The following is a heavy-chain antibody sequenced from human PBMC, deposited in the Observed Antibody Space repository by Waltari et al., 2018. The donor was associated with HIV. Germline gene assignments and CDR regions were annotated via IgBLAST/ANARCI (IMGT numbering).Heavy chain of an antibody. CDR3: AKTRGYCSGGSCYGDY. D-gene: IGHD2-15*01. Sequence: EVQLLKSGGGLVQPGGSLSLSCAASGFTFTNYAMTWVRQAPGKGLEWVPSISGSGDNTYYADSVKGRFTISRDNSKNTLSLQMNSLRAEDTAFYYCAKTRGYCSGGSCYGDYWGQGALVTVSS. CDR2: ISGSGDNT. J-gene: IGHJ4*02. CDR1: GFTFTNYA. V-gene: IGHV3-23*01.